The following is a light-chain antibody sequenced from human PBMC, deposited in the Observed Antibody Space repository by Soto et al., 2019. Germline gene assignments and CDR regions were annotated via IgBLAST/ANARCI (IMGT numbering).Light chain of an antibody. CDR2: EVS. V-gene: IGLV2-14*01. CDR3: SSYASNNILYV. CDR1: SSDVGAYDY. Sequence: QSVLTHPASVSGSPGPSITISCTGTSSDVGAYDYVSWYQHPPGKAPKLIIYEVSNRPSGVSNRFSGSKSGNTASLTISGIQAEDEADYYYSSYASNNILYVFGAGNKVTVL. J-gene: IGLJ1*01.